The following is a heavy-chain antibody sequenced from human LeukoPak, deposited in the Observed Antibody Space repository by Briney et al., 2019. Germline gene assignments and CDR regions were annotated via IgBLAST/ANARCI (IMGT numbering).Heavy chain of an antibody. CDR1: RFIFDNYG. V-gene: IGHV3-23*01. CDR2: ISDDGYST. CDR3: ARVAPPLDDYIRGSFPYYFDY. D-gene: IGHD3-16*01. J-gene: IGHJ4*02. Sequence: GGSLRLSCAASRFIFDNYGMTWVRQAPGKGLEWVSGISDDGYSTYYADSVKGRFTISRDNYKNTLYLHMSSLRVEDTAVFYCARVAPPLDDYIRGSFPYYFDYWGQGTPVTVSS.